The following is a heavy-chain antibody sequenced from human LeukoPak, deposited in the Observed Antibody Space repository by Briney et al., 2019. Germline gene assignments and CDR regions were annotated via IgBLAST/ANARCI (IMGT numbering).Heavy chain of an antibody. D-gene: IGHD5-24*01. CDR2: IYTSGST. Sequence: KASETLSLTCTVSGGSISSGSYYWSWIRQPAGKGLEWIGRIYTSGSTNYNPSLKSRVTISADTSKNQFSLKLSSVTAADTAVYYCARLDGYNSYFDYWGQRTLVTVSS. CDR1: GGSISSGSYY. V-gene: IGHV4-61*02. J-gene: IGHJ4*02. CDR3: ARLDGYNSYFDY.